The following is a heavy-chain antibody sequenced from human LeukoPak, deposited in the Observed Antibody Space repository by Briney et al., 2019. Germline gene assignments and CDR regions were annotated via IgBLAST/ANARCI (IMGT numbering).Heavy chain of an antibody. D-gene: IGHD2-2*01. CDR2: TSNSGST. CDR1: VGSPTIYS. Sequence: SQTLSPTCTVSVGSPTIYSWASSRPPPGKGLEWIGYTSNSGSTDYNPPLKSRVTISVDTSTNQFSLKLNSVTAADTAVYYCARGTESSAWLLQHWGEGTMVTVSS. J-gene: IGHJ1*01. V-gene: IGHV4-59*01. CDR3: ARGTESSAWLLQH.